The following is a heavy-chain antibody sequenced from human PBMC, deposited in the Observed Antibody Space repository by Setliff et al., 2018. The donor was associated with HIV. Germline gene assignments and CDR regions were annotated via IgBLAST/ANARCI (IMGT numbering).Heavy chain of an antibody. Sequence: VASVKVSCKASGGTFSSYAISWVRHAPGQGLDWMGGIIPVFGTTNYAQKFQGRVTITADESTSTAYMELSSLRSEDTAVYYCARGGVYYYDSSGWSMDYWGQGTLVTVSS. D-gene: IGHD3-22*01. J-gene: IGHJ4*02. CDR3: ARGGVYYYDSSGWSMDY. V-gene: IGHV1-69*13. CDR2: IIPVFGTT. CDR1: GGTFSSYA.